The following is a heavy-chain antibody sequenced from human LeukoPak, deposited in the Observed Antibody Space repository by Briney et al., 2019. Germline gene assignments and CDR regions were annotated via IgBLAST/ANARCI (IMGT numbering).Heavy chain of an antibody. CDR1: GFTFSSYG. V-gene: IGHV3-30*18. D-gene: IGHD6-13*01. Sequence: PGGSLRLSCAGSGFTFSSYGFHWVRQAPGKGLEWVAVISYDGSNKYNADSVKGRSTISRDNSKNTPYLQMNSLRAEDTAVYYCAKRHAAAGKVYYDVDVWGQGTPVTVSS. CDR3: AKRHAAAGKVYYDVDV. CDR2: ISYDGSNK. J-gene: IGHJ6*02.